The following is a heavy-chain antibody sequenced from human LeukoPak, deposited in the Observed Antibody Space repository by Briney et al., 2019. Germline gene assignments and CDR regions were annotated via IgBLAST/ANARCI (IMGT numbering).Heavy chain of an antibody. J-gene: IGHJ4*02. Sequence: GGSLRLSCAASGFTFSSYSMNWVRQAPGKGLEWVSSISSSSSYIYYADSVKGRFTISRDNAKNSLYLQMNSLRAEDTVVYYCARDWYYGSGSYHFDYWGQGTLVTVSS. V-gene: IGHV3-21*01. CDR2: ISSSSSYI. CDR1: GFTFSSYS. D-gene: IGHD3-10*01. CDR3: ARDWYYGSGSYHFDY.